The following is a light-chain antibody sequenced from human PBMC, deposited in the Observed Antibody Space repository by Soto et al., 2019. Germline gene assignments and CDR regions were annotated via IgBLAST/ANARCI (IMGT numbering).Light chain of an antibody. CDR1: QSVXXXX. CDR3: XXYGSSPLT. J-gene: IGKJ4*01. V-gene: IGKV3-20*01. CDR2: GAS. Sequence: EIVLTQSPDTLSLSPGERATLSCRASQSVXXXXLAWYQQKPGQAPRLLIYGASSRATGIPDRFSGSGSGXDXXXXXXXXXXXDFTVYYCXXYGSSPLTFGGGTKVEIK.